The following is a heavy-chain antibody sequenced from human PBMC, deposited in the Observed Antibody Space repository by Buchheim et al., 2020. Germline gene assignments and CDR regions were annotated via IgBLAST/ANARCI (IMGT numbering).Heavy chain of an antibody. CDR1: GFTFSSYA. V-gene: IGHV3-23*01. D-gene: IGHD3-10*01. Sequence: EVQLLESGGGLVQPGGSLRLSCAASGFTFSSYAMSWVRQAPGKGLEWVSAISGSGGSTYYADSVKGRFTISRDNSKTTLYLQMNSLRAEDTAVYYCAKDMSLLWFGELMVGEYYYYYGMDVWGQGTT. CDR2: ISGSGGST. J-gene: IGHJ6*02. CDR3: AKDMSLLWFGELMVGEYYYYYGMDV.